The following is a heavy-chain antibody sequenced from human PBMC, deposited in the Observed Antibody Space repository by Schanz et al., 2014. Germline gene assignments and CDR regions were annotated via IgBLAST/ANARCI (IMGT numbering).Heavy chain of an antibody. Sequence: EVQLVESGGGVVQPGRSLRLSCAASGFTFSSYAMHWVRQAPGKGLEWVSTISASGGSTYYADSVKGRFTISRDNSKNTLYLQMNSLRAEDTAVYYCARDRGHGDLPGDIWGQGTMVTVSS. CDR3: ARDRGHGDLPGDI. CDR1: GFTFSSYA. CDR2: ISASGGST. J-gene: IGHJ3*02. V-gene: IGHV3-23*04. D-gene: IGHD4-17*01.